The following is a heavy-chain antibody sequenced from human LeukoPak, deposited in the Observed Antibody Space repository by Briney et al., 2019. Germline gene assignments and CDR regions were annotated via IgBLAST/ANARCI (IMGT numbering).Heavy chain of an antibody. V-gene: IGHV3-23*01. Sequence: GGSLRLSCAASGFTFNNYAMSWVRQAPGKWLEWVSVVRGSGDSTYYADSVKGRFTISRDNSKNTLYLQMNSLRAEDTAIYYCAKERRFGRDTYNHFDYWGQGTLVTVSS. CDR3: AKERRFGRDTYNHFDY. CDR2: VRGSGDST. CDR1: GFTFNNYA. D-gene: IGHD5-24*01. J-gene: IGHJ4*02.